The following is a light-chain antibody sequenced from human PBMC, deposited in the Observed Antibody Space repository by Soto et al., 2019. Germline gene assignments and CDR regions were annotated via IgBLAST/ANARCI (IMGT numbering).Light chain of an antibody. J-gene: IGLJ1*01. CDR3: QSYDSTLKGCV. V-gene: IGLV1-40*01. CDR1: SSNIGADYE. Sequence: QSALTQPPSVSGAPGQRVTISCTGGSSNIGADYEVHWYQQLPGTAPKLLIYGNTNRPSGVPDRFSGSKSGSSASLAITGLHAEDEAEYYCQSYDSTLKGCVFGTGTKVTVL. CDR2: GNT.